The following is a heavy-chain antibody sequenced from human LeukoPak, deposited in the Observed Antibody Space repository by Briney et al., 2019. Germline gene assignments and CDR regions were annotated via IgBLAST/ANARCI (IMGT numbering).Heavy chain of an antibody. CDR3: AKDETLRTRGFDY. D-gene: IGHD1-14*01. CDR2: NSGSGSNT. CDR1: GFTFSNYA. J-gene: IGHJ4*02. V-gene: IGHV3-23*01. Sequence: GGSLRLSCAASGFTFSNYAMIWVRQAPGKGLEWVSANSGSGSNTYYADSVKGRFTISRDNAKNSLYLQMNSLRAEDTAVYYCAKDETLRTRGFDYWGQGTLVTVSS.